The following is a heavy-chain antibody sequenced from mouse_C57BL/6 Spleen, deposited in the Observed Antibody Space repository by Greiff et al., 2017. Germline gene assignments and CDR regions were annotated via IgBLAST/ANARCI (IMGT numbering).Heavy chain of an antibody. Sequence: QVQLQQPGAELVRPGSSVKLSCKASGYTFTSYWMHWVKQRPIQGLEWIGNIDPSDSEHHYNQKFKDKATLTVDKSSSTAYMQLSSLTSEDSAVYYCARWRSNYSYAMDYWRQGTSVTVSS. CDR1: GYTFTSYW. CDR2: IDPSDSEH. CDR3: ARWRSNYSYAMDY. J-gene: IGHJ4*01. D-gene: IGHD2-5*01. V-gene: IGHV1-52*01.